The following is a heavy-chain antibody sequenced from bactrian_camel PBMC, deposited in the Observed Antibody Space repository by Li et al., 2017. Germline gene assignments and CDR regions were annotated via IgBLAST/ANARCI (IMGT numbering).Heavy chain of an antibody. J-gene: IGHJ4*01. Sequence: EVQLVESGGDSVQAGGSLRLSCLVSGYTYSRYCMGWFRQAPGKEREGVARIDVLGSTTYADSVKGRFIVSRDNAKNTVYLQMYSLKAEDTALYYCATTGFDYWSQGTQVTVS. CDR3: ATTGFDY. D-gene: IGHD5*01. CDR1: GYTYSRYC. V-gene: IGHV3S10*01. CDR2: IDVLGST.